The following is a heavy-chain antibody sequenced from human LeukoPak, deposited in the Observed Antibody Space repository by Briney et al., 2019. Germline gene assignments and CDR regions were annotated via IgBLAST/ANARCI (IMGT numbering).Heavy chain of an antibody. D-gene: IGHD1-26*01. V-gene: IGHV3-23*01. CDR2: ISGSGSST. Sequence: GGSLRLSCAASGFTLSNYAMSWVRQAPGKGLEWVSTISGSGSSTFNADSVMGRFTISRDSSKNTLFLHMNTLRAEDTAIYYCAKDRTVGASYWYFDLWGRGTLVTVSS. CDR1: GFTLSNYA. CDR3: AKDRTVGASYWYFDL. J-gene: IGHJ2*01.